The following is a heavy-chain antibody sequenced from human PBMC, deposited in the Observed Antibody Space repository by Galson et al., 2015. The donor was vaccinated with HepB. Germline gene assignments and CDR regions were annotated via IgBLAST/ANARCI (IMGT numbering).Heavy chain of an antibody. CDR3: ARDPGFYDLLSGHGAQLDYYYGMDV. CDR2: VIPIPGTV. CDR1: GGAFSSYA. J-gene: IGHJ6*02. Sequence: SVKVSCKASGGAFSSYAVSWVRRAPGHGLAWMGGVIPIPGTVKDAQKFPGRVTITADESTSTGYKELRRLRSEDTAIYFCARDPGFYDLLSGHGAQLDYYYGMDVWGQGTTVTVSS. D-gene: IGHD3-3*01. V-gene: IGHV1-69*01.